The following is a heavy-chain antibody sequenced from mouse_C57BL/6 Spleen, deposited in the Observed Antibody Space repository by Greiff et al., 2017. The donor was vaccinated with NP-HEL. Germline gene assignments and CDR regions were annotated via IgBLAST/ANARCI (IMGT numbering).Heavy chain of an antibody. CDR2: ISSGSSTI. CDR1: GFTFSDYG. J-gene: IGHJ4*01. V-gene: IGHV5-17*01. CDR3: SKYGYDGAMDY. D-gene: IGHD2-2*01. Sequence: EVKLVESGGGLVKPGGSLKLSCAASGFTFSDYGMHWVRQAPEKGLEWVAYISSGSSTIYYADTVKGRFTISRDNAKNTLFLQMTSLRSEDTAMYYCSKYGYDGAMDYWGQGTSVTVSS.